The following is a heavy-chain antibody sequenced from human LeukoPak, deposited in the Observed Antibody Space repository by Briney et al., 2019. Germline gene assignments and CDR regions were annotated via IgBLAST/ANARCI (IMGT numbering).Heavy chain of an antibody. V-gene: IGHV3-74*01. D-gene: IGHD6-19*01. CDR2: INTDGTVT. J-gene: IGHJ4*02. CDR3: ATKQWLAPPPDS. CDR1: GFTFSKYW. Sequence: GGSLRLSCAASGFTFSKYWMLWVRQAPGKGLESVSRINTDGTVTTYADSVKGRLTVSRDNADNTMFLQMNSVRDEDTAVYYCATKQWLAPPPDSWGQGTLVTVSS.